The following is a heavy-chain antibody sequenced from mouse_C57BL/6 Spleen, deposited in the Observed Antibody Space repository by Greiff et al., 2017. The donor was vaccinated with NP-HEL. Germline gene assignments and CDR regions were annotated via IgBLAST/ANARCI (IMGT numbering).Heavy chain of an antibody. CDR3: ARGITTVVATRAYFDY. CDR2: INPGSGGT. J-gene: IGHJ2*01. V-gene: IGHV1-54*01. CDR1: GYAFTNYL. D-gene: IGHD1-1*01. Sequence: VQLQQSGAELVRPGTSVKVSCKASGYAFTNYLIEWVKQRPGQGLEWIGVINPGSGGTNYNEKFKGKATLTADKSSSTAYMQLSSLTSEDSAVYFCARGITTVVATRAYFDYWGQGTTLTVSS.